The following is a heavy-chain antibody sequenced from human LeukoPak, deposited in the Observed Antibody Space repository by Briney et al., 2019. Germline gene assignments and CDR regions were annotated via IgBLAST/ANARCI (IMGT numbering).Heavy chain of an antibody. V-gene: IGHV3-21*01. CDR3: ATDGLTGTTDGTLES. CDR1: GFTFSSYS. CDR2: ISSSSSYI. D-gene: IGHD1-20*01. Sequence: GGSLRLSCAASGFTFSSYSMNWVRQAPGKGLEWVSSISSSSSYIYYADSVKGRFTISRDNSKNTLYLQMNSLRVEDTAMYYCATDGLTGTTDGTLESWGQGTLVTVSS. J-gene: IGHJ4*02.